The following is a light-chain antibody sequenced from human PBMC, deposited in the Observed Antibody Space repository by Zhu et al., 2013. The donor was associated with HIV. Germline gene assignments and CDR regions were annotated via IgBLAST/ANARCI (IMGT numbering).Light chain of an antibody. J-gene: IGKJ4*01. CDR2: SAS. CDR3: QQNDNLPLT. CDR1: QRVGSW. V-gene: IGKV1-33*01. Sequence: DIQMTQSPSTLSASVGDRVTISCRASQRVGSWVAWYQQRPGQAPNLLIHSASTLQSGVPSRFSGSASGTDFTFTISSLQPEDIATYYCQQNDNLPLTFGGGTKVEI.